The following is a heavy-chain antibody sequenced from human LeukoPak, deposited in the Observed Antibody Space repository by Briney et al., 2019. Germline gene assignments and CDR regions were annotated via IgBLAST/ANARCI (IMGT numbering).Heavy chain of an antibody. V-gene: IGHV2-5*08. CDR3: AHISRRSYYFDY. CDR2: IYWDDDA. J-gene: IGHJ4*02. Sequence: TLSLTCTASGGSISNYYWSWIRQPPGKALAWLALIYWDDDARYTESLKSRLTITKDTSKNQVVLTMTNLDPVDTGTYYCAHISRRSYYFDYWGQGTLVTVSS. D-gene: IGHD6-13*01. CDR1: GGSISNYYW.